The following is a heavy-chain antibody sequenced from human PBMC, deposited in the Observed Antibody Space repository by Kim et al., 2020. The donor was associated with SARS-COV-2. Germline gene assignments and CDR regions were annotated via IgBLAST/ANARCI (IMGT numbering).Heavy chain of an antibody. J-gene: IGHJ1*01. V-gene: IGHV4-34*01. D-gene: IGHD3-10*01. CDR3: ARRLSNTSGWGSHYCDL. CDR2: INHSGRT. Sequence: SETLSLTCAVYGGSFSGYYWSWIRQPPGKGLEWIGEINHSGRTNYNPSLKSRVTISVDTYKNQFSLKLTSVTAADAALYFCARRLSNTSGWGSHYCDLWGQGILVTVSS. CDR1: GGSFSGYY.